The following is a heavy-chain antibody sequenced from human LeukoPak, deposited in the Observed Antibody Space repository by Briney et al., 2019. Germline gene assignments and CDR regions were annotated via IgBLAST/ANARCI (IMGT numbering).Heavy chain of an antibody. CDR2: ISYDGSSR. D-gene: IGHD1-26*01. V-gene: IGHV3-30*04. Sequence: GGSLRLSCAASGFSFNNFAMYWVRQAPGKGLEWVAHISYDGSSRYNEDSVKGRFTISRDDSKNTLYLQMNSLRAEDTAVYYCARGGSYLSAFDIWGQGTMVTVSS. CDR1: GFSFNNFA. CDR3: ARGGSYLSAFDI. J-gene: IGHJ3*02.